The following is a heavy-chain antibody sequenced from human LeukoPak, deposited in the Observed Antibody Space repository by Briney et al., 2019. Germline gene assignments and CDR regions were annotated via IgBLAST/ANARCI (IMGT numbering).Heavy chain of an antibody. CDR1: GGSISSGDYY. CDR3: ARVTVGATDAFDI. J-gene: IGHJ3*02. CDR2: IYYSGST. Sequence: SQTLSLTCTVSGGSISSGDYYWSWIRQHPGKGLEWIGYIYYSGSTYYNPSLKSRVTISVDTSKNQFSLKLSSVTAADTAVYYCARVTVGATDAFDIWGQGTMVTVSS. D-gene: IGHD1-26*01. V-gene: IGHV4-31*03.